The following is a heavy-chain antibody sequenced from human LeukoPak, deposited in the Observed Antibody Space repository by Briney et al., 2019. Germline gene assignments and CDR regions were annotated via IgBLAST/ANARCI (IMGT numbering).Heavy chain of an antibody. J-gene: IGHJ6*03. CDR2: INPNSGGT. CDR1: GYTFTSYA. V-gene: IGHV1-2*02. D-gene: IGHD2-8*01. Sequence: ASVKVSCKASGYTFTSYAMNWVRQAPGQGLEWMGWINPNSGGTNYAQKFQGRVTMTRDTPISTAYMELSRLRSDDTAVYYCARDTRVYANNMDVWGKGTTVTVSS. CDR3: ARDTRVYANNMDV.